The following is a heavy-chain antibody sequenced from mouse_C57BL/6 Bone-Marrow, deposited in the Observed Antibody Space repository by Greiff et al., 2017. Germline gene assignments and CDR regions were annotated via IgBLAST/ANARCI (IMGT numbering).Heavy chain of an antibody. J-gene: IGHJ3*01. CDR3: AREFLYYYGTQPFAY. Sequence: QVQLQQPGAELVKPGASVKMSCKASGYTFTSYWITWVKQRPGQGLEWIGDIYPGSGSTNYNEKFKSKATLTVDTSSSTAYMQLSSLTSEDSAVYYCAREFLYYYGTQPFAYWGQGTLVTVSA. D-gene: IGHD1-1*01. CDR1: GYTFTSYW. CDR2: IYPGSGST. V-gene: IGHV1-55*01.